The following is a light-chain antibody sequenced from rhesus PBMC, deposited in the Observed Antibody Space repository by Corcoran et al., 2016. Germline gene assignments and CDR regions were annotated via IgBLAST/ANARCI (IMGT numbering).Light chain of an antibody. J-gene: IGKJ2*01. Sequence: DIQMTQSPSALSASVGDRVTISCRASQNIYSNLAWYQQKPGKAPKLLIYAASRLQTGIPSRFSGSGSGTDFTLTISRLQPADSAAYYCPHYYDNPYSFGQGTKVEIK. CDR1: QNIYSN. V-gene: IGKV1S12*01. CDR3: PHYYDNPYS. CDR2: AAS.